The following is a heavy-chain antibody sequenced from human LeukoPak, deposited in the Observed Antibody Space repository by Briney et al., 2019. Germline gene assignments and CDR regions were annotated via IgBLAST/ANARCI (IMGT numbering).Heavy chain of an antibody. J-gene: IGHJ6*03. Sequence: SETLSLTCTVSGGSLSSYYWSWIRQPAGKGLEGIGRIYTSGSTNYNPPLKSRVTMSVDTSKNQFSLKLSSVTAADTAVYYCARDSAIQLWGGYYYYMDVWGKGTTVTVSS. D-gene: IGHD5-18*01. CDR3: ARDSAIQLWGGYYYYMDV. CDR2: IYTSGST. CDR1: GGSLSSYY. V-gene: IGHV4-4*07.